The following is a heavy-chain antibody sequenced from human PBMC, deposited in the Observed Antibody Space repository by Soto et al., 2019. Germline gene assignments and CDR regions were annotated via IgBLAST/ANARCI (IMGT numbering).Heavy chain of an antibody. V-gene: IGHV4-34*01. CDR3: ARVERGTATTVVDAFDI. Sequence: QVQLQQWGARLLKPSETLSLTCAVYGGFVSSGSYYWSWIRQPPGKGLEWIGEMSHSGGTHFNPSLKSRVTISVDTSKNQFSLMMSSVTAADTALYYCARVERGTATTVVDAFDIWGPGTMVTVSS. CDR1: GGFVSSGSYY. J-gene: IGHJ3*02. D-gene: IGHD1-1*01. CDR2: MSHSGGT.